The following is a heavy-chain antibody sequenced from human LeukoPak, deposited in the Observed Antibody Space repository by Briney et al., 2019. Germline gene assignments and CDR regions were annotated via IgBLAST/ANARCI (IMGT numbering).Heavy chain of an antibody. Sequence: ASVKVSCKASGGTFSSYAISWVRQAPGQGLEWMGGIIPIFGTANYAQKFQGRVTITADESTSTAYMELSSLRSEDTAAYYCARENGYKHLDYWGQGTLVTVSS. J-gene: IGHJ4*02. V-gene: IGHV1-69*01. CDR2: IIPIFGTA. D-gene: IGHD5-24*01. CDR3: ARENGYKHLDY. CDR1: GGTFSSYA.